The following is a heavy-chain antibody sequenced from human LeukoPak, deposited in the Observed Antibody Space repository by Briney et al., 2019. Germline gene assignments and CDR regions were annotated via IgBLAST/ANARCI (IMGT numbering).Heavy chain of an antibody. CDR1: GYTFTGYY. J-gene: IGHJ6*03. CDR2: INPNSGGT. Sequence: ASVKVSCKASGYTFTGYYMHWVRQAPGQGLEWMGWINPNSGGTNYAQKFQGRVTMTRDTSISTAYLQWSSLQASDTAIYYCARHPRYFDVLTRRDYYYYMDVWGKGTTVTVS. D-gene: IGHD3-9*01. CDR3: ARHPRYFDVLTRRDYYYYMDV. V-gene: IGHV1-2*02.